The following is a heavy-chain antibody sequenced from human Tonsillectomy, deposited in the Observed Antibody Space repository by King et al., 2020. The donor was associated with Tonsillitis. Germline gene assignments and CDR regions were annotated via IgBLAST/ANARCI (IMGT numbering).Heavy chain of an antibody. CDR1: GFTFDDYG. Sequence: VQLVESGGGVVRPGGSLRLSCAASGFTFDDYGMNWVRQAPGKGLEWGSGINWNGGSTGYADSVKGRFTISRDNAKNSLYLQMNILRAEDTALYYCARNSTYCTNGVCSSYFDYWGQGTLVTVSS. D-gene: IGHD2-8*01. J-gene: IGHJ4*02. V-gene: IGHV3-20*04. CDR3: ARNSTYCTNGVCSSYFDY. CDR2: INWNGGST.